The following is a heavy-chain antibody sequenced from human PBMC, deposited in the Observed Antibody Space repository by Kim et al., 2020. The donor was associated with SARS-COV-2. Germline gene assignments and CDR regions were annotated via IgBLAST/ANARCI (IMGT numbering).Heavy chain of an antibody. CDR3: ARGGQWLRMDV. V-gene: IGHV4-34*01. J-gene: IGHJ6*04. CDR1: GGSFSGYY. Sequence: SETLSLTCAVYGGSFSGYYWSWIRQPPGKGLEWIGEINHSGSTNYNPSLKSRVTISVDTSKNQFSLKLSSVTAADTAVYYCARGGQWLRMDVWGKGTTVTVSS. CDR2: INHSGST. D-gene: IGHD6-19*01.